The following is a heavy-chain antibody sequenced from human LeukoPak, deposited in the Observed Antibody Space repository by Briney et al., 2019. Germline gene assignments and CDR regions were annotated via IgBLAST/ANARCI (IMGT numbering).Heavy chain of an antibody. Sequence: ASVKVSCKASGYTFIDYYIHWVRQAPGQGLEWMGWINPNSGGTNYAQKFQGRVTMTRDTSISTAYMELSRLRSDDTAVYYCARVVQYYDFWSGYSSFDYWGQGTLVTVSS. CDR1: GYTFIDYY. CDR3: ARVVQYYDFWSGYSSFDY. V-gene: IGHV1-2*02. J-gene: IGHJ4*02. D-gene: IGHD3-3*01. CDR2: INPNSGGT.